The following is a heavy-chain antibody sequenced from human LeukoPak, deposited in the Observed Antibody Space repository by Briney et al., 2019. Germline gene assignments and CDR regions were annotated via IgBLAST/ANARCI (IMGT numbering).Heavy chain of an antibody. CDR3: ARRAGDYSHPYDY. J-gene: IGHJ4*02. CDR1: GFSFSDYA. CDR2: ISYDGSYK. Sequence: GGSLRLSCAASGFSFSDYAIYWVRQTPGKGLEWVSVISYDGSYKYYADSVKGRFTISRDNSKNTFHLQMNSLRAEDTAVYYCARRAGDYSHPYDYWGQGTLVTVSS. D-gene: IGHD3-22*01. V-gene: IGHV3-30*12.